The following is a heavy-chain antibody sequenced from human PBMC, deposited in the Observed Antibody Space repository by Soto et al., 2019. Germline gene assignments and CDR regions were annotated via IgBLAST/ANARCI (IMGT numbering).Heavy chain of an antibody. Sequence: QVQLVQSGAEVKKPGSSVKVSCKASGGTFSSYTISWVRQAPGQGLEWMGRIIPILGIANYAQKFQGRVTITADKSTSTAYMELSSLRSEDTAVYYCVRERRWLRRDWFDPWGQGTLVTVSS. CDR2: IIPILGIA. D-gene: IGHD6-19*01. J-gene: IGHJ5*02. CDR3: VRERRWLRRDWFDP. V-gene: IGHV1-69*08. CDR1: GGTFSSYT.